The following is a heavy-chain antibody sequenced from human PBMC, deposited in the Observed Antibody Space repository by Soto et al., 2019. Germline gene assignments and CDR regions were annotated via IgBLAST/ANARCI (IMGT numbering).Heavy chain of an antibody. CDR3: AKDLTPWLRVTSSHGMDV. CDR2: ISYEGSKK. V-gene: IGHV3-30*18. D-gene: IGHD3-9*01. CDR1: GITFSMYA. J-gene: IGHJ6*02. Sequence: QVQLVESGGGVVQPGRSLRLSCAASGITFSMYAMHWVRQAPGKGLEWVAGISYEGSKKYHADSVKGLFTISRDNSKNTLYLQLDSLRTEDTAVYYCAKDLTPWLRVTSSHGMDVWGQGTRVTVSS.